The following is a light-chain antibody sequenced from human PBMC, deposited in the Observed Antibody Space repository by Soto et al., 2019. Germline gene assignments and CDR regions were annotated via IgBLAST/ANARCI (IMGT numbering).Light chain of an antibody. CDR3: QHYNELPLT. J-gene: IGKJ4*01. V-gene: IGKV3-15*01. CDR2: GAS. CDR1: QSVSTN. Sequence: EIVMTQSPSTLSVSPGERATLSCRASQSVSTNLAWYQQKPGQGPRLLIFGASTRAIGIQARFSGSGSGTDFTLTISSLQSEDFAVYYCQHYNELPLTFAGGTKVDIK.